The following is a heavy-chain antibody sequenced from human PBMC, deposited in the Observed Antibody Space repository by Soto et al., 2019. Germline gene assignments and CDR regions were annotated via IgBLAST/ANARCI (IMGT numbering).Heavy chain of an antibody. J-gene: IGHJ6*02. CDR2: ISYDGSNK. CDR3: AKDPPGRITISHMDV. D-gene: IGHD3-9*01. CDR1: GFTFSSYG. V-gene: IGHV3-30*18. Sequence: GGSLRLSCAASGFTFSSYGMHWVRQAPGKGLEWVAVISYDGSNKYYADSVKGRFTISRDNSKNTLYLQMNSLRAEDTAVYYCAKDPPGRITISHMDVWGQGTTVTVSS.